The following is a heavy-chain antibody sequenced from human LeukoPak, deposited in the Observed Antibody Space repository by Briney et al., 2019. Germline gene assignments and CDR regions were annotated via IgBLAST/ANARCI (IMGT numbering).Heavy chain of an antibody. CDR3: ARAGRWQQLLGY. CDR2: MNPNSGNT. D-gene: IGHD5-24*01. V-gene: IGHV1-8*01. J-gene: IGHJ4*02. Sequence: GASVKVSCKASGYTFTSYDINWVRQATGQGLEWMGGMNPNSGNTGYAQKFQGRVTMTRNTSISTAYMELSSLRSEDTAVYYCARAGRWQQLLGYWGQGTLVTVSS. CDR1: GYTFTSYD.